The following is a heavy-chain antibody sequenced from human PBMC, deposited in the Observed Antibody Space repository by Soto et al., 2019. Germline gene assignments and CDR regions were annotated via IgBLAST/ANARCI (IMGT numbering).Heavy chain of an antibody. J-gene: IGHJ4*02. V-gene: IGHV3-30*18. D-gene: IGHD3-22*01. CDR3: AKDGRPYDSSGSSGFDY. Sequence: GGSLRLSCAASGFTFSSYGMHWVRQAPGKGLEWVAVISYDGSNKYYADSVKGRFTISRDNSKNTLYLQMNSLRAEDTAVYFCAKDGRPYDSSGSSGFDYWGQGTLVTVSS. CDR1: GFTFSSYG. CDR2: ISYDGSNK.